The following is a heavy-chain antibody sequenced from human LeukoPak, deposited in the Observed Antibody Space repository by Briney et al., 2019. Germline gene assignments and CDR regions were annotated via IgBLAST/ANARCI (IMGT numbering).Heavy chain of an antibody. CDR3: ARGYCSSTSCRTDYYYYGMDV. CDR2: ISYDGSNK. D-gene: IGHD2-2*01. Sequence: GRSLRPSCAASGFTFSSYAMHWVRQAPGKGLEWVAVISYDGSNKYYADSVKGRFTISRDKSKNTLYLQMNSLRAEDTAVYYCARGYCSSTSCRTDYYYYGMDVWGQGTTVTVSS. CDR1: GFTFSSYA. V-gene: IGHV3-30-3*01. J-gene: IGHJ6*02.